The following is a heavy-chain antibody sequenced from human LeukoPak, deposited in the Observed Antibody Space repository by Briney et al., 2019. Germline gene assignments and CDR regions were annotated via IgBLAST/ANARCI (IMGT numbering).Heavy chain of an antibody. CDR2: ISANNGDT. CDR3: ARDLYYYDSSGYYYCPFDY. D-gene: IGHD3-22*01. V-gene: IGHV1-18*01. CDR1: GYTFTSYG. Sequence: GASVKVSCKASGYTFTSYGIAWVRQAPGQGLPWMGWISANNGDTSYSQKLQGGVTMTTDTSTNTAYMELRSLTSDDTAVYYCARDLYYYDSSGYYYCPFDYWGQGTLVTVSS. J-gene: IGHJ4*02.